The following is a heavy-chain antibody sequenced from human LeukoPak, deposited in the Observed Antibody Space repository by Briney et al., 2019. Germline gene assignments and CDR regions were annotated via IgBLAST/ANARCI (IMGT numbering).Heavy chain of an antibody. CDR2: MNPNSGNT. V-gene: IGHV1-8*02. Sequence: ASVKVSCKASGYTFTSYDINWVRQATGQGLEWMGWMNPNSGNTGYAQKFQGRVTMTRDTSISTAYMELSRLRSDDTAVYYCARELKPAYYDFWSGYSNWFDPWGQGTLVTVSS. CDR1: GYTFTSYD. D-gene: IGHD3-3*01. CDR3: ARELKPAYYDFWSGYSNWFDP. J-gene: IGHJ5*02.